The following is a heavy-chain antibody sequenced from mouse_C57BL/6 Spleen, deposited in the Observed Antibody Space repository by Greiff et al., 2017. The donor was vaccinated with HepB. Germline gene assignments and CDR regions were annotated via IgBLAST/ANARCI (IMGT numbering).Heavy chain of an antibody. CDR2: INPNNGGT. CDR1: GYTFTDYY. Sequence: VQLQQSGPELVKPGASVKISCKASGYTFTDYYMNWVKQSHGKSLEWIGDINPNNGGTSYNQKFKGKATLTVDKSSSTAYMELRSLTSEDSAVYYCARGGYYEAYWGQGTLVTVSA. J-gene: IGHJ3*01. D-gene: IGHD2-3*01. V-gene: IGHV1-26*01. CDR3: ARGGYYEAY.